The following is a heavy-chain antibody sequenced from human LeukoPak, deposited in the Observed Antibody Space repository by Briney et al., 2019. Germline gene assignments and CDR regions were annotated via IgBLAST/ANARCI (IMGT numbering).Heavy chain of an antibody. V-gene: IGHV3-23*01. CDR2: IGTSGVTT. D-gene: IGHD3-22*01. CDR1: GFTFSNYA. Sequence: GGSLRPSCAASGFTFSNYAMNWVRQAPGKGLEWVSVIGTSGVTTYYADSVRGRFTISRDNSKNTLYLQMNSLRAEDTAMYYCAIKRSGSYPLDSWGQGTLVTVSS. J-gene: IGHJ4*02. CDR3: AIKRSGSYPLDS.